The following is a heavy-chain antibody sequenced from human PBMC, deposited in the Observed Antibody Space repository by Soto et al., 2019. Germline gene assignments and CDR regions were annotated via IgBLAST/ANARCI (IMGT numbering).Heavy chain of an antibody. V-gene: IGHV4-34*01. D-gene: IGHD5-18*01. CDR3: ARGRGYSYGSSRWFDP. CDR1: GGSFSGYY. J-gene: IGHJ5*02. CDR2: INDSGST. Sequence: SETLSLTCAVYGGSFSGYYWSWIRQPPGKGLEWIGEINDSGSTNYNPSLKSRVTISVDTSKNQFSLKLSSVTAADTVVYYCARGRGYSYGSSRWFDPWGQGTPVTVSS.